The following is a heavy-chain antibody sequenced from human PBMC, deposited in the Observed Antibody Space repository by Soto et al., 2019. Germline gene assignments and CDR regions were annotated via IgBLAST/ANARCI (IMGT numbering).Heavy chain of an antibody. Sequence: SETLSLTCTVSGDSISSSYWNWIRQLPWRGLEWIGYIHYSGTTKYNPSLKSRVTISVGTSKNQFSLKLASVTAADTAVYYCARQNYDSGTSWAWGQGTLVTVSS. CDR1: GDSISSSY. D-gene: IGHD3-10*01. V-gene: IGHV4-59*08. CDR3: ARQNYDSGTSWA. J-gene: IGHJ4*02. CDR2: IHYSGTT.